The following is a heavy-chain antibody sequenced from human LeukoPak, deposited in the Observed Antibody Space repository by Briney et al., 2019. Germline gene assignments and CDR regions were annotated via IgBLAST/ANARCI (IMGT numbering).Heavy chain of an antibody. CDR1: GGTFSSYA. CDR3: ARAPRDSDSYYYYGMDV. D-gene: IGHD1-26*01. V-gene: IGHV1-69*04. CDR2: IIPILGIA. Sequence: SVKVSCKASGGTFSSYAVSWVRQAPGQGLEWMGRIIPILGIANYAQKFQGRVTITADKSTSTAYMELSSLRSEDTAVYYCARAPRDSDSYYYYGMDVWGQGTTVTVSS. J-gene: IGHJ6*02.